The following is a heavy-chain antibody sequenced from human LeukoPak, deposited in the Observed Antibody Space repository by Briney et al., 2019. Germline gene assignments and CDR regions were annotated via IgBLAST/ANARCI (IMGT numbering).Heavy chain of an antibody. Sequence: GGSLRLSCAASVFSFSTYYVNWVRQAPGKGLEWVSCISSSSTYIYYADSVRGRFAISRDNAKNSLYLQMNSLRAEDMAVYYCARESHGSFDYWGQGSLVSVSS. J-gene: IGHJ4*02. CDR3: ARESHGSFDY. CDR2: ISSSSTYI. V-gene: IGHV3-21*01. CDR1: VFSFSTYY.